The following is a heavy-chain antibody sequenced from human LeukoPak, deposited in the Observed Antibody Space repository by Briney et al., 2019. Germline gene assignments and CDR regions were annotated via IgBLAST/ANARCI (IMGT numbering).Heavy chain of an antibody. V-gene: IGHV4-4*09. D-gene: IGHD2-15*01. CDR2: IYTSGST. Sequence: PSETLSLTCTVSGGSISSYYWSWIRQPPGKGLEWIGYIYTSGSTNYNPSLKSRVTISVDASKNQFSLKLSSVTAADTAVYYCASHPPYNCSGGSCYYMDVWGKGTTVTVSS. CDR1: GGSISSYY. CDR3: ASHPPYNCSGGSCYYMDV. J-gene: IGHJ6*03.